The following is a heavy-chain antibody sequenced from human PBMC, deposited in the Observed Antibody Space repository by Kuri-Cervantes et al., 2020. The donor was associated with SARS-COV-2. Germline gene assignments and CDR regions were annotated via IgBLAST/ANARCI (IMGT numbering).Heavy chain of an antibody. CDR1: GFTFSSYG. Sequence: GESLKISCAASGFTFSSYGMHWVRQAPGKGLEWVAVIWYDGSNKYYADSVKGRFTISRDNSKNTLYLQMNSLRAEDTAVYYCARETVVTNQYYFDYWGQGTLVTVSS. J-gene: IGHJ4*02. CDR3: ARETVVTNQYYFDY. CDR2: IWYDGSNK. D-gene: IGHD4-23*01. V-gene: IGHV3-33*01.